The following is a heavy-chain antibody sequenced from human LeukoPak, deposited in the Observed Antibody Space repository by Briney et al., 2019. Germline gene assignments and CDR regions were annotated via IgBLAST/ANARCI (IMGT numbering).Heavy chain of an antibody. Sequence: SLRLSCAASGFTFYDYAMHWVRQAPGKGLEWVSGISWNSGSIVYADSVRGRFTISRDNAKNSLYLQMNSLRAEDTALYYCATDRSAAAAGTFDYWGQGTLVTVSS. J-gene: IGHJ4*02. CDR3: ATDRSAAAAGTFDY. CDR2: ISWNSGSI. V-gene: IGHV3-9*01. D-gene: IGHD6-13*01. CDR1: GFTFYDYA.